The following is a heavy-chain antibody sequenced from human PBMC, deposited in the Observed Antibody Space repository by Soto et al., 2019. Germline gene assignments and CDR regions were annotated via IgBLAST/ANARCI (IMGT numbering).Heavy chain of an antibody. Sequence: EVQLVESGGGLVNSGGSLRLSCAASGFTFSSYTMNWVRQAPGKGLEWVAFITSGSDYIYYADSVKGRITSSRDDATNSLFIYIMSLRADDTAMSYSTGEHVVSIFRPAQSGRFANWSQATLATVSS. V-gene: IGHV3-21*01. J-gene: IGHJ4*02. CDR3: TGEHVVSIFRPAQSGRFAN. D-gene: IGHD3-9*01. CDR2: ITSGSDYI. CDR1: GFTFSSYT.